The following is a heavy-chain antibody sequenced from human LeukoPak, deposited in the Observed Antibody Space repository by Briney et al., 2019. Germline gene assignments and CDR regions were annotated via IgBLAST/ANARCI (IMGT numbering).Heavy chain of an antibody. CDR3: ARGGDIGVVVAAPMDWYFDL. Sequence: PGGSLRLSCAASGFTFSSYSMNWVRQAPAKGLEWVSSISSNSSYIYYADSVKRRFTISRDNAKNSLYLQMHSLSAEDTAVFLCARGGDIGVVVAAPMDWYFDLWGRGTLVTVSS. CDR2: ISSNSSYI. V-gene: IGHV3-21*01. J-gene: IGHJ2*01. CDR1: GFTFSSYS. D-gene: IGHD2-15*01.